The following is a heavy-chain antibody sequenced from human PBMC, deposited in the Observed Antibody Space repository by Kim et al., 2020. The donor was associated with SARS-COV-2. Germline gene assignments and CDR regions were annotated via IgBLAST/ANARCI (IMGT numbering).Heavy chain of an antibody. CDR3: AKDAPNYYGSGSYYTN. D-gene: IGHD3-10*01. CDR2: ISWNSGSI. V-gene: IGHV3-9*01. CDR1: GFTFDDYA. J-gene: IGHJ4*02. Sequence: GGSLRLSCAASGFTFDDYAMHWVRQAPGKGLEWVSGISWNSGSIGYADSVKGRFTISRDNAKNSLYLQMNSLRAEDTALYYCAKDAPNYYGSGSYYTNWGQGTLVTVSS.